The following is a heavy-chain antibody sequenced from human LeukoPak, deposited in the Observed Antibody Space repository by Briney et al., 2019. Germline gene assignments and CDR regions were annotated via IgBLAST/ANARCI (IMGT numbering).Heavy chain of an antibody. J-gene: IGHJ5*02. V-gene: IGHV4-31*03. CDR2: IYCSGST. D-gene: IGHD2-2*01. CDR1: GGFISSGGYY. CDR3: ARDKYGRFDP. Sequence: SQTLSLTCTVSGGFISSGGYYWSWIRQHPGKGLEWIGYIYCSGSTYYNPSLKSRVTISVDTSKNQFSLKLSSVTAADTAVYYCARDKYGRFDPWGQGTLVTVSS.